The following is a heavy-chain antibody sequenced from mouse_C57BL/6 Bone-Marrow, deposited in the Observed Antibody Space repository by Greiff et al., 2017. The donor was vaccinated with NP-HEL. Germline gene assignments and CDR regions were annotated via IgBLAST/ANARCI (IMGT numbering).Heavy chain of an antibody. CDR1: GFTFSSYG. V-gene: IGHV5-6*02. J-gene: IGHJ3*01. CDR3: ARHSG. Sequence: DVKLVESGGDLVKPGGSLKLSCAASGFTFSSYGMSWVRQTPDKRLEWVATISSGGSYTYYPDSVKGRFTISRDNAKNTLYLQMSSLKSEDTAMYYCARHSGWGQGTLVTVSA. CDR2: ISSGGSYT.